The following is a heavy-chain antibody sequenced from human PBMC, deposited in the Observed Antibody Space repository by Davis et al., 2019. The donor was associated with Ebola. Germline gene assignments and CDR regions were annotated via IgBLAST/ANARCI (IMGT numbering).Heavy chain of an antibody. CDR2: IIPIFGTA. J-gene: IGHJ4*02. Sequence: AASVKVSCKASGGTFSSYAISWVRQAPGQGLEWMGGIIPIFGTANYAQKFQGRVTITADKSTSTAYMELRSLRSDDTAVYYCARGERSGWYSLRIDYWGQGTLVTVSS. CDR3: ARGERSGWYSLRIDY. V-gene: IGHV1-69*06. D-gene: IGHD6-19*01. CDR1: GGTFSSYA.